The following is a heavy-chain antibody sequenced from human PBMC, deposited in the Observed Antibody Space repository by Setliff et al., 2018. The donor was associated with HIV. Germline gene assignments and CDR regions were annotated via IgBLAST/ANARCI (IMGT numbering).Heavy chain of an antibody. V-gene: IGHV4-61*09. Sequence: PSETLSLTCTVSGGSITSGNYFWSWIRQPAGKGLEWTGHMYTDGSTNYNPSFKSRVTISADTSKNQFSLKLSSVTAADTAVYYCARDSRWLQFPYFDSWGQGTPVTVSS. J-gene: IGHJ4*01. D-gene: IGHD5-12*01. CDR2: MYTDGST. CDR1: GGSITSGNYF. CDR3: ARDSRWLQFPYFDS.